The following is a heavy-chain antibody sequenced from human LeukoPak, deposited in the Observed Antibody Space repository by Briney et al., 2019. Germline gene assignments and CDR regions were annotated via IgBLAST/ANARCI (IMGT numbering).Heavy chain of an antibody. Sequence: GSSVKVSCKASGGTFSSYAISWVRQAPGQGLEWMGSIIPIFGTANYAQKFQGRVTITTDESTNTAYLDLNSLRAEDTAVHYCPSSQHDIVGEPAFDHWGQGNLGTVPS. CDR3: PSSQHDIVGEPAFDH. CDR1: GGTFSSYA. V-gene: IGHV1-69*05. CDR2: IIPIFGTA. D-gene: IGHD2-2*01. J-gene: IGHJ4*02.